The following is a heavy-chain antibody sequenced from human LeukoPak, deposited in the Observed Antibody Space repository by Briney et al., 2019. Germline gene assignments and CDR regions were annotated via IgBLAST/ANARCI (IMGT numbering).Heavy chain of an antibody. Sequence: ASVKVSCKASGYTFTSYYMHWVRQAPGQGLEWMGIINPSGGSTSYAQKFQGRVTITRDTSTSTVYMELSSLRSEDTAVYYCARNVRFGQLRYFDWLLSDYWGQGTRATVSS. D-gene: IGHD3-9*01. CDR1: GYTFTSYY. CDR3: ARNVRFGQLRYFDWLLSDY. J-gene: IGHJ4*02. CDR2: INPSGGST. V-gene: IGHV1-46*01.